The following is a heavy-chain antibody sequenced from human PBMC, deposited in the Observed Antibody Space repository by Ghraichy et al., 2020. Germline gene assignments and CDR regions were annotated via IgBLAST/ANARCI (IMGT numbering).Heavy chain of an antibody. Sequence: GSLSLTCAVSGGSISSFYWSWIRQSPGRGLEWIGYISSIGSSTYNPSLKSRVTILVDTSENQISLNVSSVTAADTAVYYCARHMVHDAFDVWGQGTMVTVSS. CDR2: ISSIGSS. J-gene: IGHJ3*01. CDR3: ARHMVHDAFDV. CDR1: GGSISSFY. V-gene: IGHV4-59*12. D-gene: IGHD2-8*01.